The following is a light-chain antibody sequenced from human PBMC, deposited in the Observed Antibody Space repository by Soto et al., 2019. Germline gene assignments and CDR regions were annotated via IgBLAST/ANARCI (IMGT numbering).Light chain of an antibody. CDR3: QQRSNWPPLT. CDR1: QSVSSY. J-gene: IGKJ4*01. Sequence: EIVLTQSPATLSLSPGERATLSCRASQSVSSYLAWYQQKPGQAPRLLIYDASNRATGIPDRFSGSGSGTDFTLTISGLEPEDFAVYYCQQRSNWPPLTFGGGTKVEIK. V-gene: IGKV3-11*01. CDR2: DAS.